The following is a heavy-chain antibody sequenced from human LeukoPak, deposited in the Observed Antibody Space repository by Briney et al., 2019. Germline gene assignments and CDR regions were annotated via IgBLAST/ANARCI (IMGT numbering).Heavy chain of an antibody. D-gene: IGHD6-13*01. J-gene: IGHJ4*02. V-gene: IGHV4-59*08. Sequence: SETLSLTCTVSGGSISSHYWSWIRQPPGKGLEWIGYIYYSGSTNYNPSLKSRVTISVDTSKKQFSLKLSSVTAADTAVYYCARSLSSSWPNYFDYWGQGTLVTVSS. CDR1: GGSISSHY. CDR3: ARSLSSSWPNYFDY. CDR2: IYYSGST.